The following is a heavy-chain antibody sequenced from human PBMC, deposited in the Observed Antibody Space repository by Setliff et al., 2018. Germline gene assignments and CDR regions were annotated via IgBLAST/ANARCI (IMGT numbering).Heavy chain of an antibody. CDR2: SYASGST. V-gene: IGHV4-4*08. CDR1: GGSISSYY. Sequence: PSETLSLTCTVSGGSISSYYWSWIRQPPGKGLEWIGYSYASGSTNYNPSLKSRVTLSVDKSKNQFSLKLSPVTAADTAVYYCARSPSSGAYWNPRPFYSDYWGQGTLVTVSS. J-gene: IGHJ4*02. CDR3: ARSPSSGAYWNPRPFYSDY. D-gene: IGHD1-26*01.